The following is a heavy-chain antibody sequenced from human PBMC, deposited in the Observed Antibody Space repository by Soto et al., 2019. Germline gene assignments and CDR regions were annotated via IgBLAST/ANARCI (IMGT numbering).Heavy chain of an antibody. J-gene: IGHJ4*02. D-gene: IGHD1-26*01. CDR1: GYTFSDYY. V-gene: IGHV3-11*01. Sequence: QVQLVESGGGLVKPGGSLRLSCVASGYTFSDYYMSWIRQAPGKGLEWISYITTSGSNIYYADSVKGRFTISRDNAKNSLYLQMNSLRAEDTPVYYCARGKWESRVGFDYWGQGTLVTVSS. CDR2: ITTSGSNI. CDR3: ARGKWESRVGFDY.